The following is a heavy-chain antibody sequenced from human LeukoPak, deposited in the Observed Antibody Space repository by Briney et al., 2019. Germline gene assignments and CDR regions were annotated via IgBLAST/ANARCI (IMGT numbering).Heavy chain of an antibody. CDR1: GFTFSSYS. J-gene: IGHJ4*02. CDR3: AKSLAAAGRGGWYLGY. Sequence: PGGSLRLSCAASGFTFSSYSMNWVRQAPGKGLEWVSYISSSSSNIYYADSVKGRFTISRDNSKNTLYLQMNSLRAEDTAVYYCAKSLAAAGRGGWYLGYWGQGTLVTVSS. D-gene: IGHD6-13*01. V-gene: IGHV3-48*01. CDR2: ISSSSSNI.